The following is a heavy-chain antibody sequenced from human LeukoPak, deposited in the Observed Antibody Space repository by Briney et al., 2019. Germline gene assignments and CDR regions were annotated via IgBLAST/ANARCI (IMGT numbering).Heavy chain of an antibody. J-gene: IGHJ4*02. D-gene: IGHD1-26*01. CDR2: ISSSSSYI. Sequence: PGGSLSLSCAASGFTFSSYSMNWVRQAPGKGLEWVSSISSSSSYIYYADSVKGRFTISRDNAKNSLYLQMNSLRAEDTAVYYCARDSKGATRPFDYWGQGTMVTVSS. CDR3: ARDSKGATRPFDY. CDR1: GFTFSSYS. V-gene: IGHV3-21*01.